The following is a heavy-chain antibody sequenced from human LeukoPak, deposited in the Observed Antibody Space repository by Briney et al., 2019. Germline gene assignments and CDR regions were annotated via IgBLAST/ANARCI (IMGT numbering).Heavy chain of an antibody. J-gene: IGHJ3*01. CDR3: ARELRYFDWLLGGGGFDV. CDR1: GYTFTSYG. CDR2: ISAYNGNT. Sequence: ASVKVSCKASGYTFTSYGISWVRQAPGQGLEWMGWISAYNGNTNYAQKLQGRVTMTTDTSTSTAYMELRSLRSDDTAVYYCARELRYFDWLLGGGGFDVWGQGTMVTVSS. V-gene: IGHV1-18*01. D-gene: IGHD3-9*01.